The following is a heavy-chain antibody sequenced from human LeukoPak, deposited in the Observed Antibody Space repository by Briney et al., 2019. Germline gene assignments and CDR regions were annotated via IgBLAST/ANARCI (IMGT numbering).Heavy chain of an antibody. CDR1: EFTFSTYW. CDR3: ATDRDNSDWQKRFDS. D-gene: IGHD2-21*02. V-gene: IGHV3-7*01. Sequence: GGSLRLSCAASEFTFSTYWMNWYRQAPGKGLEWVGNINQDASEINYVDSVRGRFTISRDNAKNSLHLQMNSLRAEDTAVYYCATDRDNSDWQKRFDSWGQGTLVTVSS. CDR2: INQDASEI. J-gene: IGHJ4*02.